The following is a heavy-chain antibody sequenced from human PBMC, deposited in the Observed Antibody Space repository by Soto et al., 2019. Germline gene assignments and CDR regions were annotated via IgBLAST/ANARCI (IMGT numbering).Heavy chain of an antibody. V-gene: IGHV3-48*03. Sequence: GGSLRLSCAASGFTFSSYEMNWVRQAPGKGLEWVSYISSSGSTIYYADSVKGRFTISRDNAKNSLYLQMNSLRAEDTAVYYCASLSIAARPGDYWGQGTLVTVSS. CDR2: ISSSGSTI. CDR1: GFTFSSYE. D-gene: IGHD6-6*01. J-gene: IGHJ4*02. CDR3: ASLSIAARPGDY.